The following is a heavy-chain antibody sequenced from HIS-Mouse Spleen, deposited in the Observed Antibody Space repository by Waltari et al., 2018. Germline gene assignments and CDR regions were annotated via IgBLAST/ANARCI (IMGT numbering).Heavy chain of an antibody. CDR2: IYTSGST. J-gene: IGHJ3*02. Sequence: QVQLQESGPGLVKPSETLSLTCTVSGGSISSYYWRWIRQPAGKGLEWIGRIYTSGSTNYNPSLKIRVTMSVDTSKNQFSLKLSSVTAADTAVYYCARDFHDFWSGYYGGDKKHDAFDIWGQGTMVTVSS. V-gene: IGHV4-4*07. CDR1: GGSISSYY. CDR3: ARDFHDFWSGYYGGDKKHDAFDI. D-gene: IGHD3-3*01.